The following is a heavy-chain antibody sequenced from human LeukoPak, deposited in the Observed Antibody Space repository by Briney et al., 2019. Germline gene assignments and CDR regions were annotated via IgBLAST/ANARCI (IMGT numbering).Heavy chain of an antibody. CDR3: ARDIAVAGIDY. CDR2: IIPIFGTA. CDR1: GGTFGSYA. D-gene: IGHD6-19*01. J-gene: IGHJ4*02. V-gene: IGHV1-69*05. Sequence: GASVKVSCKASGGTFGSYAISWVRQAPGQGLEWMGRIIPIFGTANYAQKFQGRVTITTDESTSTAYMELSSLRSEDTAVYYCARDIAVAGIDYWGQGTLVTVSS.